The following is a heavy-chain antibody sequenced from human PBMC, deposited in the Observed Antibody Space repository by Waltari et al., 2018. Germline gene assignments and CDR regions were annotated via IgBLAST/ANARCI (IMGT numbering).Heavy chain of an antibody. CDR3: ARDSGGGSSWSYYYYGMDV. V-gene: IGHV4-59*01. Sequence: VSGGSISSYYWSWIRQPPGKGLEWIGYIYYSGSTNYNPSLKSRVTISVDTSKNQFSLKLSSVTAADTAVYYCARDSGGGSSWSYYYYGMDVWGQGTTVTVSS. J-gene: IGHJ6*02. CDR1: GGSISSYY. D-gene: IGHD6-13*01. CDR2: IYYSGST.